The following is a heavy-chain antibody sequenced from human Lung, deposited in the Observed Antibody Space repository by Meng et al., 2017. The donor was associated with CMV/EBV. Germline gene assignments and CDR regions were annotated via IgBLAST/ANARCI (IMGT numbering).Heavy chain of an antibody. Sequence: SVXVSXXASGYTFSIYYTHWVRQAPGQGLEWMGWINPNSGHTNYAQKFQGRVTMTRDTSISTAYMELSRLRSDDTAVYYCARGGCSSISFYAPGDVGKDVWGEGXTVTVSS. J-gene: IGHJ6*04. CDR2: INPNSGHT. V-gene: IGHV1-2*02. CDR1: GYTFSIYY. D-gene: IGHD2-2*01. CDR3: ARGGCSSISFYAPGDVGKDV.